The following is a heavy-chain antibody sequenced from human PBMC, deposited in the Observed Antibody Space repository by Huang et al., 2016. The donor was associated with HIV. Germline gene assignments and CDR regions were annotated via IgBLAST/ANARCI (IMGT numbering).Heavy chain of an antibody. J-gene: IGHJ4*02. Sequence: QVHLVESGGGVVQPGGSLRLSCAASGFKLSGFGMHGVRQAPGKGLEWVAVISYDGRSQSYTDAVKGRFTISRDNSDNTLSLQMKGLRPDDTAVYYCAKESRWFSDFDHWGQGGLVSVSS. CDR3: AKESRWFSDFDH. D-gene: IGHD2-15*01. CDR1: GFKLSGFG. CDR2: ISYDGRSQ. V-gene: IGHV3-30*18.